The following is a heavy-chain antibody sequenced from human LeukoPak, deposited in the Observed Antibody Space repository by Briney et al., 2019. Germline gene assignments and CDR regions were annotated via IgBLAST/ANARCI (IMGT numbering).Heavy chain of an antibody. V-gene: IGHV3-48*01. J-gene: IGHJ5*02. CDR2: ISSSSSTT. CDR3: ARDLYDSSGYFYGAS. Sequence: GGSLRLSCAASGFTVSSNYMNWVRQAPGKGLEWVSYISSSSSTTYYADSVKGRFTISRDNAKNSLYLQMDSLRAEDTALYYCARDLYDSSGYFYGASWGQGTLVTVSS. CDR1: GFTVSSNY. D-gene: IGHD3-22*01.